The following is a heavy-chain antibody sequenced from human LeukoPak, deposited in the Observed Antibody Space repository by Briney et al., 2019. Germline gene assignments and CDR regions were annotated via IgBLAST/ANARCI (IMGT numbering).Heavy chain of an antibody. D-gene: IGHD4-23*01. CDR2: IHHSGST. V-gene: IGHV4-4*02. CDR3: ARRGTNYDGNSGYYYGMDV. CDR1: GGSISSSNW. Sequence: SGTLSITCDVSGGSISSSNWWSWVRQPPGKGLEWIGEIHHSGSTNYNPSLKSRVTLSVDTSKNQFSLKLTSVTAADTAVYYCARRGTNYDGNSGYYYGMDVWGQGTTVTVSS. J-gene: IGHJ6*02.